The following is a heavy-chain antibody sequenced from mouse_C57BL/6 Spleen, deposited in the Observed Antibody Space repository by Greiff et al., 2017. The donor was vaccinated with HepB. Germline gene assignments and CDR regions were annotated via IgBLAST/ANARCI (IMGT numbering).Heavy chain of an antibody. D-gene: IGHD2-10*01. Sequence: QVQLQQPGAELVKPGASVKLSCKASGYTFTSYWMQWVKQRPGQGLEWIGEIDPSDSYTNYNQKFKGKATLTVDTSSSTAYMQLSSLTSEDSAVYYCARKSYYGNYNAMDYWGQGTSVTVSS. CDR3: ARKSYYGNYNAMDY. CDR2: IDPSDSYT. V-gene: IGHV1-50*01. J-gene: IGHJ4*01. CDR1: GYTFTSYW.